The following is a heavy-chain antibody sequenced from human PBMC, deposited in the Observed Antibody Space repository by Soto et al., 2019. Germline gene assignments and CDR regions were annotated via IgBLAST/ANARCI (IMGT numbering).Heavy chain of an antibody. Sequence: GGSLRLSCAASGFTFSDYYMSWIRQAPGKGLEWVSYISSSGSTIYYADSVKGRFTISRDNAKNSLYLQMNSLRAEDTAVYYFARVSRFLEWVLVRFAYWGQGTLVTVSS. J-gene: IGHJ4*02. CDR2: ISSSGSTI. D-gene: IGHD3-3*01. V-gene: IGHV3-11*01. CDR1: GFTFSDYY. CDR3: ARVSRFLEWVLVRFAY.